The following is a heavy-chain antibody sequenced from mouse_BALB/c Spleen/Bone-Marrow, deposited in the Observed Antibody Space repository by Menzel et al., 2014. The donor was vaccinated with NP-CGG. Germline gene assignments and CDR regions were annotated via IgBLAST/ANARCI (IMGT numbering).Heavy chain of an antibody. J-gene: IGHJ3*01. CDR3: PREGYSPFAY. CDR2: INPSNGGT. Sequence: VQLQQSGAELVKPGASVKLSCKASGYTFTSYYMYWVKQRPGQGLEWIGEINPSNGGTNFNEKFKSKATLTVGKSSSTAYMQLSSLTSEDTAVYYCPREGYSPFAYWGQGTLVTVSA. D-gene: IGHD1-1*01. CDR1: GYTFTSYY. V-gene: IGHV1-53*01.